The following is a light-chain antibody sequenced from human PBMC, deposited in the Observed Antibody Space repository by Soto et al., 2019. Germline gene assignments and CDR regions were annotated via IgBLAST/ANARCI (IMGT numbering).Light chain of an antibody. V-gene: IGLV2-14*01. J-gene: IGLJ1*01. CDR2: EVS. CDR3: SSYTNSSTFV. CDR1: SSDVGGYDY. Sequence: QSALTQPASVSGSPGQSITISCTGTSSDVGGYDYVSWYQQHPGKAPKLMIYEVSNRPSGVSNRFSGSKSGNTASLTISGLQAEDETAYYCSSYTNSSTFVFGTGTKLTVL.